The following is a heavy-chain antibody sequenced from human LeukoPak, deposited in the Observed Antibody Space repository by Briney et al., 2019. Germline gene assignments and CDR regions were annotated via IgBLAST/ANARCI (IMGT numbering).Heavy chain of an antibody. CDR3: TTEYYYASNY. V-gene: IGHV3-15*01. J-gene: IGHJ4*02. CDR2: IKSQTDGGTA. D-gene: IGHD3-22*01. Sequence: GGSLGLSCAGSGFTFSNAWMTWVRQAPGKGLEWVGRIKSQTDGGTAEYTAPVKGRFTISRDDSKNTLYLQMNSLKTEDTAVYYCTTEYYYASNYWGQGTLVTVSS. CDR1: GFTFSNAW.